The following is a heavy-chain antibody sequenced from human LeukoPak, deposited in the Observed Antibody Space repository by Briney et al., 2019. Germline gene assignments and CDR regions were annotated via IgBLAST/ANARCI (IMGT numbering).Heavy chain of an antibody. CDR1: GFTLSSYG. Sequence: VGSLRLSCAASGFTLSSYGMHWVRQAPGKGLEWVAFIRYDGSNKYYADSVKGRFTISRDNSKNTLYLQMNSLRAEDTAVYYCAKDVLNSYYFDYWGQGTLVTVSS. CDR2: IRYDGSNK. J-gene: IGHJ4*02. V-gene: IGHV3-30*02. CDR3: AKDVLNSYYFDY. D-gene: IGHD3-10*02.